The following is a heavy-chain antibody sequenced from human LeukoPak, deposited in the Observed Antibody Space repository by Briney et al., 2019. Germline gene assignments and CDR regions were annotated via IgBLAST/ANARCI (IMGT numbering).Heavy chain of an antibody. CDR2: INSDGSST. CDR1: GLTFSSYW. D-gene: IGHD3-9*01. J-gene: IGHJ4*02. CDR3: VGDQVDDTGYLR. V-gene: IGHV3-74*01. Sequence: GGSLRLSCAASGLTFSSYWMHWVRQAPGKGLVWVSRINSDGSSTSYADSVKGRFTISRDNSRTTLYLQMSSLRAEDTAVYYCVGDQVDDTGYLRWGQGTRVTVSA.